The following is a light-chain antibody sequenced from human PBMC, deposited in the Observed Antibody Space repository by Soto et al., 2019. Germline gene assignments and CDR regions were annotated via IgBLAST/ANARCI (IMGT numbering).Light chain of an antibody. CDR1: SSNIGAGYD. CDR3: QSYDSGPI. CDR2: GNS. V-gene: IGLV1-40*01. Sequence: QSVLTQPPSVSGAPGQRVTISCTGSSSNIGAGYDVHWYQQLPGTAPKLLIYGNSNRPSGVPDRFSASKSGTSASLAITGLQAEDEADYYCQSYDSGPIFGGGTKLTVL. J-gene: IGLJ2*01.